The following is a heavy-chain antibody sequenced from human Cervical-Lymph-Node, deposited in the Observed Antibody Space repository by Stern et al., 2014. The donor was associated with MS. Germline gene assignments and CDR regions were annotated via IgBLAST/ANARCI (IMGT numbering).Heavy chain of an antibody. CDR1: GYSFTGYY. J-gene: IGHJ4*02. V-gene: IGHV1-2*02. CDR3: AKSTTITPLDY. D-gene: IGHD5-12*01. Sequence: MQLVESGTEVKKPGTSVKVSCRTSGYSFTGYYLHWVRQAPGQGLEWMGWLNPSSGDTNLAQKFQGRTTMTRDTSITTAYLVLSRLSLDDTAIYYCAKSTTITPLDYWGQGSLIIVSS. CDR2: LNPSSGDT.